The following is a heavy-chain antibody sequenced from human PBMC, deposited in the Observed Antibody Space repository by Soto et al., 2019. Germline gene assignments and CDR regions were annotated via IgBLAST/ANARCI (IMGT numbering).Heavy chain of an antibody. D-gene: IGHD3-22*01. J-gene: IGHJ5*02. Sequence: SETLSLTCTVSGGSISSSSYYWGWIRQPPGKGLEWIGSIYYSGSTYYNPSLKSRVTISVDTSKNQFSLKLSSVTAADTAVYYCATTYYYDSSGYYYSSPWGRGTLVTV. V-gene: IGHV4-39*01. CDR2: IYYSGST. CDR3: ATTYYYDSSGYYYSSP. CDR1: GGSISSSSYY.